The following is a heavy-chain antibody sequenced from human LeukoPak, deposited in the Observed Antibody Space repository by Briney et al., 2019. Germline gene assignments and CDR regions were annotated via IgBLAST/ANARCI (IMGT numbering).Heavy chain of an antibody. J-gene: IGHJ6*03. CDR2: INQDGSEK. V-gene: IGHV3-7*01. Sequence: GGSLRLSCAVSGFTFSSYWMSWVRQAPGKGLEWVANINQDGSEKYYVDSVKGRFTISRDNAKNSLYLQMNSLRAEDTAVYYCARDGRFLEWAPGYYYMDVWGKGTTVTVSS. D-gene: IGHD3-3*01. CDR1: GFTFSSYW. CDR3: ARDGRFLEWAPGYYYMDV.